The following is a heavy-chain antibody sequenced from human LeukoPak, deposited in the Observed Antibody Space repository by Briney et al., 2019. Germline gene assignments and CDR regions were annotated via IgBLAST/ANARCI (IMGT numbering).Heavy chain of an antibody. V-gene: IGHV4-34*01. Sequence: PSETLSLTCAVYGGSFSGYYWSWIRPPPGKGLEWIGEINHSGSTNYNPSLKSRVTISVDTSKNQFSLKLSSVTAADTAVYYCARGRTMVRGVIRPFDYWGQGTLVTVSS. D-gene: IGHD3-10*01. CDR2: INHSGST. J-gene: IGHJ4*02. CDR3: ARGRTMVRGVIRPFDY. CDR1: GGSFSGYY.